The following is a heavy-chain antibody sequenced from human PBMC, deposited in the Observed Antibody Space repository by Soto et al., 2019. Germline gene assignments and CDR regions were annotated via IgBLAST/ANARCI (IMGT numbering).Heavy chain of an antibody. CDR3: ARVSRTAERY. CDR2: IDSNSSPI. D-gene: IGHD2-2*01. V-gene: IGHV3-48*01. J-gene: IGHJ4*02. Sequence: EVQLVESGGDLVQPGGSLRLSCAASGFTLSSYNMNWVRQAPGKGLEWVAYIDSNSSPIYYADSVKGRFTISRDNAQNSLYLQMNSLRVDDTAVYYCARVSRTAERYWGPGTLVTVSS. CDR1: GFTLSSYN.